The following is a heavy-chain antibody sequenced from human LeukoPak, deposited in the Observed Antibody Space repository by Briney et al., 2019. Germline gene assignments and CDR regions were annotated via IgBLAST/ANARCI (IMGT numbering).Heavy chain of an antibody. Sequence: SETLSLTCTVSGGSISSSSYYWGWIRQPPGKGLEWIGSIYYSGSTYYNPSLKSRVTISVDTSKNQFSLKLSSVTAADTAVYYCARVLNLVGASYFDYWGQGTLVTVSS. V-gene: IGHV4-39*01. CDR2: IYYSGST. CDR3: ARVLNLVGASYFDY. J-gene: IGHJ4*02. D-gene: IGHD1-26*01. CDR1: GGSISSSSYY.